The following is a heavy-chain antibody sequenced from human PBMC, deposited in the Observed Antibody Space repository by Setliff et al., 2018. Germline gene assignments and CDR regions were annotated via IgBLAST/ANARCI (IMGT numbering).Heavy chain of an antibody. CDR2: IMPIFGTT. V-gene: IGHV1-69*05. CDR1: GGTFSSYG. J-gene: IGHJ6*03. CDR3: AREGVDTRSSTDYRYYMDV. D-gene: IGHD5-18*01. Sequence: SVKVSCKASGGTFSSYGINWVRQAPGQGLEWMGGIMPIFGTTNYAQKFQDRVTIITDESTSTAYMELSSLRTEDTAVYYCAREGVDTRSSTDYRYYMDVWGKGTTVTVSS.